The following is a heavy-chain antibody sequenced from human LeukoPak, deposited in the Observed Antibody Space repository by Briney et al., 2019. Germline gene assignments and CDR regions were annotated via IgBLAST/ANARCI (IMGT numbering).Heavy chain of an antibody. Sequence: PSETLSLTCTVSGGSISSSSYYWGWIRQPPGKGLEWIGSIYYSGSTYYNPSLKSRVTISVDTSKNQFSLKLSSVTAADTAVYYCARELNYDFWSGYYTRNYYYYMGVWGKGTTVTVSS. CDR3: ARELNYDFWSGYYTRNYYYYMGV. CDR2: IYYSGST. J-gene: IGHJ6*03. V-gene: IGHV4-39*07. D-gene: IGHD3-3*01. CDR1: GGSISSSSYY.